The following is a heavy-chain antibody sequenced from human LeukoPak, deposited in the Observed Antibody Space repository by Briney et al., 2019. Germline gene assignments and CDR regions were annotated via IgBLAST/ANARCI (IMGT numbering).Heavy chain of an antibody. D-gene: IGHD5-24*01. J-gene: IGHJ4*02. CDR3: ARGGGYNYKLGY. CDR1: GGSFSGYY. Sequence: PSETLSLTCAVYGGSFSGYYWSWIRQPPGKGLEWIGEINHSGSTNYNPSLKSRVTISADTSKNQFSLKLSSVTAADTAVYYCARGGGYNYKLGYWGQGTLVTVPS. V-gene: IGHV4-34*01. CDR2: INHSGST.